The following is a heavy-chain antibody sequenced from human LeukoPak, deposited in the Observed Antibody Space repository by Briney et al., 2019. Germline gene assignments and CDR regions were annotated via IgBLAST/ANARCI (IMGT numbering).Heavy chain of an antibody. J-gene: IGHJ4*02. Sequence: SETLSLTCAVYGGSFSGYYWSWIRQPPGKGLEWIGEINHSGSTNYNPSLKSRVTISVDTSKNQFSLKLSSVTAADTAVYYCARAQSSKLVVVAATVFDYWGQGTLVTVSS. CDR2: INHSGST. CDR3: ARAQSSKLVVVAATVFDY. V-gene: IGHV4-34*01. CDR1: GGSFSGYY. D-gene: IGHD2-15*01.